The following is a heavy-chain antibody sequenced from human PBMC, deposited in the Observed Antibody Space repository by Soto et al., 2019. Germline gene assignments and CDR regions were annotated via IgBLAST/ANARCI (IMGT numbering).Heavy chain of an antibody. V-gene: IGHV3-13*01. D-gene: IGHD6-13*01. CDR2: IGTAGDT. CDR1: GSTFSSYD. CDR3: TRGAAGFDY. Sequence: GGSLRLSCAASGSTFSSYDFHWVRQATGKGLEWVSAIGTAGDTYYAGSVRGRFTISRENAKNSLYLQMNSLRAGDTAVYYCTRGAAGFDYWGQGTLVTVSS. J-gene: IGHJ4*02.